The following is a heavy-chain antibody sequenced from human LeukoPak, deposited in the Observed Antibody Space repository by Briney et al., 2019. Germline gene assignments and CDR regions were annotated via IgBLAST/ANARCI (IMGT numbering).Heavy chain of an antibody. CDR2: ISGSGGST. Sequence: GGSLRLSCAASGFTFSSYAMSWVRQAPGKGLELVSAISGSGGSTYYADSVKGRFTISRDNSKNTLYLQMNSLRAEDTAVYYCAKDLNWYYYDSSGSPEHYFDYWGQGTLVTVSS. D-gene: IGHD3-22*01. V-gene: IGHV3-23*01. CDR3: AKDLNWYYYDSSGSPEHYFDY. J-gene: IGHJ4*02. CDR1: GFTFSSYA.